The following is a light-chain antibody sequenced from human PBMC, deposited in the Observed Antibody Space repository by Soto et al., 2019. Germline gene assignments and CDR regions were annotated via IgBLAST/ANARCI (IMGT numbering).Light chain of an antibody. J-gene: IGLJ3*02. CDR3: SSYPDTITCV. V-gene: IGLV2-14*01. CDR2: EVS. Sequence: QSALTQPASVSGSPGQSITISCTGTSNDVGTYNYVSWYQQHPGKAPKLMISEVSNRPSGVSNRFSGSKSGNTASLTISGLDAEDGAEYHCSSYPDTITCVFGGGT. CDR1: SNDVGTYNY.